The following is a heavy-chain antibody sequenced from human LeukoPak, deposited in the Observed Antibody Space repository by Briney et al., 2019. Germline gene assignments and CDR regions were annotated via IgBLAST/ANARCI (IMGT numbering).Heavy chain of an antibody. D-gene: IGHD5-18*01. J-gene: IGHJ4*02. Sequence: GGSLRLSCAASGFTFSTYGMSWIRQAPGKGLEWVSYISSSGSTIYYADSVKGRFTISRDNSKNTLYLQMNSLRAEDTAVYYCAREELWSADPPSFDYWGQGTLVTVSS. CDR1: GFTFSTYG. V-gene: IGHV3-48*01. CDR3: AREELWSADPPSFDY. CDR2: ISSSGSTI.